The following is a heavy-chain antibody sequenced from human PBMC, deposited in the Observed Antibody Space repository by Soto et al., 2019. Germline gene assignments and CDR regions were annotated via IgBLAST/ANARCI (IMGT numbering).Heavy chain of an antibody. J-gene: IGHJ4*02. Sequence: QVQLQESGPGLVRPSETLSLTCTVSSDSISSYYWIWIRQSPGMGLEWIGYTGYSANTNYNPSLKSRVTISGDTSKNQFSLRLSSVTAADTAVYYCARAVGDPLYYLDYWGQGTLVTVSS. CDR1: SDSISSYY. CDR2: TGYSANT. D-gene: IGHD4-17*01. CDR3: ARAVGDPLYYLDY. V-gene: IGHV4-59*08.